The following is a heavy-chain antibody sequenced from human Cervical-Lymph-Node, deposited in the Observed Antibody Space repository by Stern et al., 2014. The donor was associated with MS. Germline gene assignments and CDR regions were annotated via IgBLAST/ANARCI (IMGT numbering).Heavy chain of an antibody. J-gene: IGHJ4*02. CDR3: ARDSTAWSPSFDY. CDR2: VYYSGKT. D-gene: IGHD1-1*01. CDR1: GGSISGYY. Sequence: VQLVESGPGLVKPSETLSLTCAVSGGSISGYYWNWIRQSPGKGLEWIGAVYYSGKTNYNPSLNGRVTISLDTSKSQFSRRLSSVTAGDTAVYYCARDSTAWSPSFDYWGQGTLVTVSS. V-gene: IGHV4-59*01.